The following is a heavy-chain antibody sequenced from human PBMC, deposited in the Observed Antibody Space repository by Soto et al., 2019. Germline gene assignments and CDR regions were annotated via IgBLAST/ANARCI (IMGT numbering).Heavy chain of an antibody. CDR3: AKGQGDYVYYFYGMDV. CDR1: GFTFSSYA. D-gene: IGHD4-17*01. J-gene: IGHJ6*01. Sequence: GGSLRLSCAASGFTFSSYAMSWVRQAPGKGLEWVSAISGSGGSTYYADSVKGRFTISRDNSKNTLYLQMNSLRAEDTAVYDCAKGQGDYVYYFYGMDVWGQGITVTVSS. V-gene: IGHV3-23*01. CDR2: ISGSGGST.